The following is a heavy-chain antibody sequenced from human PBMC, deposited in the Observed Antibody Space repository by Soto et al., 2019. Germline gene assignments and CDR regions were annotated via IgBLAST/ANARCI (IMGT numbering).Heavy chain of an antibody. CDR1: GYTFTGYY. CDR3: ARVAMVRGVIGCYYGMDV. D-gene: IGHD3-10*01. V-gene: IGHV1-2*02. CDR2: INPNSGGT. Sequence: RASVKVSCKASGYTFTGYYMHWVRQAPGQGLEWMGWINPNSGGTNYAQKFQGRVTMTRDTSISTAYMKLSRLRSDDTAVYYCARVAMVRGVIGCYYGMDVWGQGTTVTVSS. J-gene: IGHJ6*02.